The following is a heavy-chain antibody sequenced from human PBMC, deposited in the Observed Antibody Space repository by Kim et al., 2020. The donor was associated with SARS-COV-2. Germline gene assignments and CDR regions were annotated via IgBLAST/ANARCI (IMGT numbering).Heavy chain of an antibody. CDR1: GFTFSSYG. CDR2: ISYDGSNK. Sequence: GGSLRLSCAASGFTFSSYGMHWVRQAPGKGLEWVAVISYDGSNKYYADSVKGRFTISRDNSKNTLYLQMNSLRAEDTAVYYCAKSRNNWNREPNDYWGQGTLVTVSS. V-gene: IGHV3-30*18. J-gene: IGHJ4*02. D-gene: IGHD1-20*01. CDR3: AKSRNNWNREPNDY.